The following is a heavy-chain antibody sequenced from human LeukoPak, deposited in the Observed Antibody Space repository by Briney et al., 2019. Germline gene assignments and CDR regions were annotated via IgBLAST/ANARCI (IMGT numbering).Heavy chain of an antibody. V-gene: IGHV4-4*07. J-gene: IGHJ4*02. Sequence: SETLSLTCTVSGGSINNAYWSWIRQPAGKGLEWIGRIYVDGSTNYNPSLNSRVTMSVDTSKNQFSLKLTSATAADTAVYYCARDPGGNYYYGGYYDYWGQGTLVTDSS. D-gene: IGHD4-23*01. CDR2: IYVDGST. CDR3: ARDPGGNYYYGGYYDY. CDR1: GGSINNAY.